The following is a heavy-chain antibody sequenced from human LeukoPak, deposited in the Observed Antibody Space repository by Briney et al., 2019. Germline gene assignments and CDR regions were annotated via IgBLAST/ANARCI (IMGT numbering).Heavy chain of an antibody. CDR2: INQDGSEK. CDR1: GFTFRNYW. CDR3: ARVMILVDLDI. V-gene: IGHV3-7*01. J-gene: IGHJ3*02. Sequence: EAGGSLRLSCAASGFTFRNYWMSWVRQAPGKGLEWVANINQDGSEKYYVDSVKGRFTTSRDNAKSSLYLQMNSLRAEDTAVYYCARVMILVDLDIWGQGTMVTVSS. D-gene: IGHD3-22*01.